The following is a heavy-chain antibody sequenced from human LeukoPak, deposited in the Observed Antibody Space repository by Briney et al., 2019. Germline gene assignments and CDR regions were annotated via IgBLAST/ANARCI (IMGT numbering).Heavy chain of an antibody. Sequence: GESLKIFCKGSGYSFISYWIGWVRQMPGKGLELMGIIYPGDSDTRYSPSFQGQVTISADKSINTAYLQWSSLEASDTAIYYCVRRDITSRYVVWFDPWGQGTPVTVSS. V-gene: IGHV5-51*01. D-gene: IGHD2-2*01. CDR1: GYSFISYW. CDR2: IYPGDSDT. CDR3: VRRDITSRYVVWFDP. J-gene: IGHJ5*02.